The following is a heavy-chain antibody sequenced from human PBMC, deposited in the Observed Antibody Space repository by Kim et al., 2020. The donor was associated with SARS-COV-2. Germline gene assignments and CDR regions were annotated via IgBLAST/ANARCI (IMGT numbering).Heavy chain of an antibody. J-gene: IGHJ4*02. Sequence: SETLSLTCTVSGVSVTSGDYFWSWIRQSPGKGLEWLGYVSDSGFSNYNPSLKSRVAISVDTSKNHFSLSLSSVTAADTAVYFCAGRGLRVASDWGQGILVTVSS. CDR3: AGRGLRVASD. V-gene: IGHV4-61*08. D-gene: IGHD3-10*01. CDR1: GVSVTSGDYF. CDR2: VSDSGFS.